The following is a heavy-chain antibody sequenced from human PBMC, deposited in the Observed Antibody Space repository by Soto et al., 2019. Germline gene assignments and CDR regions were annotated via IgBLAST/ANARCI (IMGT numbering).Heavy chain of an antibody. V-gene: IGHV4-4*07. Sequence: PSDTLSLTCTFTGGPISGYYWTWIRPSAGGGLEWIGRIYSSGSTNYNPSLKSRVTISLDTSMNRFSLRLSSVTAADTAVYYCARGQRFSDWFDPWGQGTLVTVSS. CDR1: GGPISGYY. CDR2: IYSSGST. J-gene: IGHJ5*02. CDR3: ARGQRFSDWFDP. D-gene: IGHD3-3*01.